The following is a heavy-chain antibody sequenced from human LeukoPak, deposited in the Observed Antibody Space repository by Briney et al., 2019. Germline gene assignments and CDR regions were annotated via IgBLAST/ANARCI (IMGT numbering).Heavy chain of an antibody. J-gene: IGHJ6*02. CDR1: GGSISSSSYY. CDR3: VSYYDFWSGYYRGTGMGV. V-gene: IGHV4-39*01. D-gene: IGHD3-3*01. Sequence: SETLSLTCTVSGGSISSSSYYWGWVRQPPGKGLEWIGSIYYSGSTYYNPSLKSRVTISVDTSKNQFSLKLSSVTAADTAVYYCVSYYDFWSGYYRGTGMGVWGQGTTVTVSS. CDR2: IYYSGST.